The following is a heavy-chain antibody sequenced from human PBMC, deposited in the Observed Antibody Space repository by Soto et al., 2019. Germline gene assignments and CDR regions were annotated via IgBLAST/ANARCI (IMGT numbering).Heavy chain of an antibody. CDR2: ITVKNGHA. D-gene: IGHD2-8*01. Sequence: QVQLVQSASEVKKPGASVRVSCKASGYFFTSYGISWVRQAPGQGLEWVGWITVKNGHANYAQKFQGRVTMMTDTSTTTAYMELRSLRSDDTAMYYCARDLATFGPGPNEFWGQGTQVTVSS. V-gene: IGHV1-18*01. CDR3: ARDLATFGPGPNEF. CDR1: GYFFTSYG. J-gene: IGHJ4*02.